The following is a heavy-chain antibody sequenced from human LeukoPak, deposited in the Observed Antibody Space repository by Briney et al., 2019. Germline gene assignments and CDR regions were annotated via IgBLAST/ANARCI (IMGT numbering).Heavy chain of an antibody. D-gene: IGHD2-15*01. V-gene: IGHV3-53*05. CDR3: AKDPDRAALED. Sequence: GGSLRLSCAVSGFTVHSNYMTWVRQAPGKGLEWVSIIYSDGTTYYADSVKGRFTISRDSSKNTLYLQMNSLRAEDTAVYYCAKDPDRAALEDWGQGTLVTVSS. CDR2: IYSDGTT. J-gene: IGHJ4*02. CDR1: GFTVHSNY.